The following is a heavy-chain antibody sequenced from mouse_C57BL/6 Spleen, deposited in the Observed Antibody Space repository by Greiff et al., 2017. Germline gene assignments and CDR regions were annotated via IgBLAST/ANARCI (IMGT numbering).Heavy chain of an antibody. Sequence: EVQLQQSGPGLVKPSQSLSLTCSVTGYSITSGYYWNWIRQFPGNKLEWMGYISYDGSNNYNPSLKNRISVTRDTSKNQFFLKLNSVTTEDTDTYYCAREDYGSSYGSFDYWGQGTTLTVSS. V-gene: IGHV3-6*01. D-gene: IGHD1-1*01. J-gene: IGHJ2*01. CDR1: GYSITSGYY. CDR3: AREDYGSSYGSFDY. CDR2: ISYDGSN.